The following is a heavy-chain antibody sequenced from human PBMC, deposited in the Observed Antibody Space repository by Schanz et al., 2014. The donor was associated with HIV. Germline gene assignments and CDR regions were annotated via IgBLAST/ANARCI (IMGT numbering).Heavy chain of an antibody. Sequence: QVHLQQWGAGQLKPSETLSLTCTVYGGSFSDYYWAWIRQTPYKGLEWIGEIYHNGSTNYNPSLKSRVTMSVDASKNQFSLKLSSVTAADTAVYYCARDSGGYYDSSGYIFGWFDPWGQGALVTVSS. CDR1: GGSFSDYY. CDR3: ARDSGGYYDSSGYIFGWFDP. V-gene: IGHV4-34*01. D-gene: IGHD3-22*01. J-gene: IGHJ5*02. CDR2: IYHNGST.